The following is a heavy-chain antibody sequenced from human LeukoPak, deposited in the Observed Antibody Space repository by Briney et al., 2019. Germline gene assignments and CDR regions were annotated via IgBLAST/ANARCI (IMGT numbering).Heavy chain of an antibody. D-gene: IGHD3-9*01. CDR2: INHSGST. Sequence: PSETLSPTCAVYGGSFSGYYWSWIRQPPGKGLEWIGEINHSGSTNYNPSLKSRVTISVDTSKNQFSLKLSSVTAADTAVYYCARGRYFDWLSTLDYWGQGTLVTVSS. V-gene: IGHV4-34*01. CDR3: ARGRYFDWLSTLDY. CDR1: GGSFSGYY. J-gene: IGHJ4*02.